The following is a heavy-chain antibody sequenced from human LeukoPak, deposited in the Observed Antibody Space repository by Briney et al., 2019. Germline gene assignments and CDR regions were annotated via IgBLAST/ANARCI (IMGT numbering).Heavy chain of an antibody. CDR1: GFTFSSYG. D-gene: IGHD2-2*02. V-gene: IGHV3-33*06. CDR3: AKGFYSFTYYYGMDV. CDR2: IWYDGSNK. J-gene: IGHJ6*02. Sequence: GGSLRLSCAASGFTFSSYGMHWVRQAPGKGLEWVALIWYDGSNKYYADSVKGRLTISRDNSKNTLYLQMNSLRAEDTAVYYCAKGFYSFTYYYGMDVWGQGTTVTVSS.